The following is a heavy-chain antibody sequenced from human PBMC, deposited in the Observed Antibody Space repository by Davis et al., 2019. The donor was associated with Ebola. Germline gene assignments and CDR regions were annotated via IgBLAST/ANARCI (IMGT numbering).Heavy chain of an antibody. Sequence: SLKISCAASGFTFDDYAMHWVRQAPGKGLEWVSGISWNSGSIGYADSVKGRFTISRDNAKNSLYLQMNSLRAEDTALYYCAKDIWYCSSTSCYLSYGMDVWGQGTMVTVSS. CDR2: ISWNSGSI. J-gene: IGHJ6*02. CDR1: GFTFDDYA. D-gene: IGHD2-2*01. CDR3: AKDIWYCSSTSCYLSYGMDV. V-gene: IGHV3-9*01.